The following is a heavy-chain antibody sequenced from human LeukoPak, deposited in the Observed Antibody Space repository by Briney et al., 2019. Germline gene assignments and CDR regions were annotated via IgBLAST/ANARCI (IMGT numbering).Heavy chain of an antibody. CDR1: GGTFGSYA. Sequence: SVKVSCKASGGTFGSYAISWVRQAPGQGLEWMGGIIPIFGTANYAQKFQGRVTITTDESTSTAYMELSSLRSEDTAVYYCARGATGGNRSSSWYRYWGQGTLVTVSS. V-gene: IGHV1-69*05. CDR2: IIPIFGTA. CDR3: ARGATGGNRSSSWYRY. J-gene: IGHJ4*02. D-gene: IGHD6-13*01.